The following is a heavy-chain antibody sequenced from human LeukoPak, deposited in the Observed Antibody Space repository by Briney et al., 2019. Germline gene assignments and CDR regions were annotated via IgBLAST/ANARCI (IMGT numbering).Heavy chain of an antibody. CDR3: AKGAPTRYYYDTSGYYAFDI. J-gene: IGHJ3*02. V-gene: IGHV3-11*05. CDR1: GFTFSDSY. CDR2: ISGSGHDI. Sequence: PGGSLRLSCAASGFTFSDSYMTWVRQAPGKGVEWVAYISGSGHDINYSESAKGRFTISRDNAKNSLYLQMNSLRAEDTALYYCAKGAPTRYYYDTSGYYAFDIWGQGTMVTVSS. D-gene: IGHD3-22*01.